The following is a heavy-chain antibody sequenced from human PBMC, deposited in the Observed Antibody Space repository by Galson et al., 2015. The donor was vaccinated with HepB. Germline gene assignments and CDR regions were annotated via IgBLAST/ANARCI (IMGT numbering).Heavy chain of an antibody. CDR3: ARQGYSGSDFDY. Sequence: QSGAEVKKPGESLKISCKGSGYFVTNYWIGWVRQMPGEGLVWMGILSPSDSDTRYSPSFESHITISADNSIGAAYLQWNFLNASDTAMYYCARQGYSGSDFDYWGQGTLGTVSS. CDR2: LSPSDSDT. D-gene: IGHD5-18*01. J-gene: IGHJ4*02. V-gene: IGHV5-51*01. CDR1: GYFVTNYW.